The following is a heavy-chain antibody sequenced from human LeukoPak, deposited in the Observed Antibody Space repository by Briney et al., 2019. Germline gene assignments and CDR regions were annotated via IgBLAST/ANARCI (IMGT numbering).Heavy chain of an antibody. D-gene: IGHD3-22*01. J-gene: IGHJ4*02. CDR1: GGSISSYY. CDR3: ASYSYYYGSSGYFDY. CDR2: IYYSGST. V-gene: IGHV4-59*01. Sequence: SETLSLTCTVSGGSISSYYWSWIRQPLGKGLEWIGYIYYSGSTNYNPSLKSRVTISVDTSKNQFSLRLSSVTAADTAVYYCASYSYYYGSSGYFDYWGQGTLVTVSS.